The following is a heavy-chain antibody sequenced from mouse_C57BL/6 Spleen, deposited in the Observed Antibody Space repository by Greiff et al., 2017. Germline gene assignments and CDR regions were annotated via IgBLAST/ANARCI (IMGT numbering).Heavy chain of an antibody. CDR2: ILPGNGST. J-gene: IGHJ2*01. CDR3: GRGTTVVADY. D-gene: IGHD1-1*01. CDR1: GYTFTGYW. Sequence: QVQLQQSGAELMKPGASVKLSCKATGYTFTGYWIEWVKQRPGHGLEWIGEILPGNGSTNYNEKFKGKATFTADTSSNTAYMQLSSLTTEDSAIYDCGRGTTVVADYWGQGTTLTVSS. V-gene: IGHV1-9*01.